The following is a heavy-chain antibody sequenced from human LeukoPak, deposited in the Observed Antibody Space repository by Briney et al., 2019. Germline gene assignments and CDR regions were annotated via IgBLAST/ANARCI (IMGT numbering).Heavy chain of an antibody. CDR3: ARVGYSSSWYSTEDYYYMDV. CDR1: EFSVGSNY. CDR2: IYSGGST. J-gene: IGHJ6*03. D-gene: IGHD6-13*01. V-gene: IGHV3-66*01. Sequence: PGGSLRLSCAASEFSVGSNYMTWVRQAPGKGLEWVSLIYSGGSTYYADSVKGRFTISRDNSKNTLYLQMNSLRAEDTAVYYCARVGYSSSWYSTEDYYYMDVWGKGTTVTISS.